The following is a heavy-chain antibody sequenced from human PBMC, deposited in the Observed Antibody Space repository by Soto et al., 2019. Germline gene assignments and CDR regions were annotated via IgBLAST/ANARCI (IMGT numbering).Heavy chain of an antibody. D-gene: IGHD6-19*01. V-gene: IGHV4-39*01. CDR2: IYYTGST. J-gene: IGHJ4*02. CDR1: GDSIGSSNYY. Sequence: SETLSLTCTVSGDSIGSSNYYWGWIRQPPGKGLEWIGSIYYTGSTNYNPSLESRVTISGDASKNQFSLRLSSVTAADTAVYYFARQEVVGTGYFDCWGQGTLVTGSS. CDR3: ARQEVVGTGYFDC.